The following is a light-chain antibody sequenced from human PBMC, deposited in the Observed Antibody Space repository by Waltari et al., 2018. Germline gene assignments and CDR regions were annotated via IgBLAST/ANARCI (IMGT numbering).Light chain of an antibody. J-gene: IGKJ4*01. V-gene: IGKV1-33*01. CDR1: QDISNY. CDR2: DAS. CDR3: QQYDNFPL. Sequence: DIQMTQSTSSLSASVGDRVTITCQASQDISNYLNWYQQKQGKAPKLLIYDASNLETGVPSRFSGSGSGTDFTFTISSLQPEDIATYYCQQYDNFPLFGGGTKVEIK.